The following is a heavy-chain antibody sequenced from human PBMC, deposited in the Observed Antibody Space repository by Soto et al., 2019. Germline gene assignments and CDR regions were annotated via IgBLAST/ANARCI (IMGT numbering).Heavy chain of an antibody. J-gene: IGHJ4*02. V-gene: IGHV3-72*01. CDR3: VRFRLRYIFEY. CDR1: GFTFSDHY. CDR2: IRNKANSYTT. D-gene: IGHD5-18*01. Sequence: PGGSLRLSCAASGFTFSDHYMDWVRQAPGKGLEWVGRIRNKANSYTTEYAASVKGRFSISRDDSENSLYLQMNSLKTEDTAVYYCVRFRLRYIFEYRGQRTPVTVSS.